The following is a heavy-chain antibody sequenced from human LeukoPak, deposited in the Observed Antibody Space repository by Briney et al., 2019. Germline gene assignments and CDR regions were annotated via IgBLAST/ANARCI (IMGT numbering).Heavy chain of an antibody. CDR2: IYYSGST. V-gene: IGHV4-59*01. Sequence: SETLSLTCTVSGGSISSYYWSWIRQPPGKGLEWIGYIYYSGSTNYNPSLKSRVTISVDTSKNQFSLKLSSVTAADTTVYYCARVEAENFDHWGQGTLVTVSS. J-gene: IGHJ4*02. D-gene: IGHD1-14*01. CDR3: ARVEAENFDH. CDR1: GGSISSYY.